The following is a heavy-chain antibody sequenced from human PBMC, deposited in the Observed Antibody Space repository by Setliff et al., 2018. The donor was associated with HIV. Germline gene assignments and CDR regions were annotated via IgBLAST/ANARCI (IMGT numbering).Heavy chain of an antibody. D-gene: IGHD3-22*01. CDR2: IYYSGST. Sequence: PSETLSLTCTVSGGSIISGDHYWSWIRQPPGKGLEWIDYIYYSGSTYYNPSLKSRVAISIDTSKNQFSLNLTSVTAADTAVYYCASRVYYYDSNNFLREEGFDPWGQGTLVTVSS. CDR3: ASRVYYYDSNNFLREEGFDP. V-gene: IGHV4-30-4*08. J-gene: IGHJ5*02. CDR1: GGSIISGDHY.